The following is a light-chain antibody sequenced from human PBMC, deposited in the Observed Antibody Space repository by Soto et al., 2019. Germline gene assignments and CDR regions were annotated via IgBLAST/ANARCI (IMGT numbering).Light chain of an antibody. CDR1: QSISNS. V-gene: IGKV3-15*01. J-gene: IGKJ2*01. CDR3: QQYNNWPPRT. CDR2: GAS. Sequence: EIVMTRSPASLSVSPGETATLSCRASQSISNSLAWYQQKPGQAPSLLIYGASTRATGIPARFSGSGSGTEFTLTISSLQSEDSALYYCQQYNNWPPRTFGQGTKLEIK.